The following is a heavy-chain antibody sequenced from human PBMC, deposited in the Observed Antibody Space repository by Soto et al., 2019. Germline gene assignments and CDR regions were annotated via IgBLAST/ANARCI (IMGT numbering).Heavy chain of an antibody. CDR3: ARGVATIGP. Sequence: SETLCLRWTVSGGSISSYYWSWIRQPPGKGLEWIGYIYYSGSTNYNPSLKSRVTISVDTPKNQFSLKLTSVTAADTAVYYCARGVATIGPWGQGTLVTVSS. V-gene: IGHV4-59*01. D-gene: IGHD5-12*01. J-gene: IGHJ5*02. CDR1: GGSISSYY. CDR2: IYYSGST.